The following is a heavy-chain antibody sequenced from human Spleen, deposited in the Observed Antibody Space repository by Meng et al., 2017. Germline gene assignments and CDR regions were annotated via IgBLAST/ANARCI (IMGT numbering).Heavy chain of an antibody. CDR1: GGAFSDYY. CDR2: INHSGST. D-gene: IGHD4-11*01. CDR3: ARGPTTMAHDFDY. Sequence: HVQLKQWGAGLLQPSETLSLTCVVSGGAFSDYYWSWIRQPPGKGLEWIGEINHSGSTNYNPSLESRATISVDTSQNNLSLKLSSVTAADSAVYYCARGPTTMAHDFDYWGQGTLVTVFS. V-gene: IGHV4-34*01. J-gene: IGHJ4*02.